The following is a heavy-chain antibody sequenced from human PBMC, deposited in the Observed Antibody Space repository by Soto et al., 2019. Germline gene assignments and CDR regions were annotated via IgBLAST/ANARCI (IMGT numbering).Heavy chain of an antibody. CDR2: ISSASSET. CDR1: EFTFSRDS. Sequence: GGSLRLYCEASEFTFSRDSMNWVRQVQGKGLEWVASISSASSETWYADSVKGRFIISRDNAQNSLFLQMNTLRPEDSAIYYCARVADWGPGTQVTV. J-gene: IGHJ4*02. V-gene: IGHV3-21*01. CDR3: ARVAD.